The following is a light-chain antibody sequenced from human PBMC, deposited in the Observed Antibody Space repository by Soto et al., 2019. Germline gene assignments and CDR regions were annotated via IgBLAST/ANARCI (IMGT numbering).Light chain of an antibody. V-gene: IGKV1-5*01. Sequence: DIQMTQSPSTLSASVGDRVTITCRASQSISSWLAWYQQKPGKAPKLLIYDASSLESGVPSRFSGSGYGTEFTLTNSSLQTDDFATYYCQQYNSYKTFGGGTKVEIK. CDR1: QSISSW. CDR2: DAS. J-gene: IGKJ4*01. CDR3: QQYNSYKT.